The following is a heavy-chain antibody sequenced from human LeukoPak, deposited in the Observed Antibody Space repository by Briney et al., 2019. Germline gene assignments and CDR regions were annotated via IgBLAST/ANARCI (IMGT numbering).Heavy chain of an antibody. D-gene: IGHD3-10*01. V-gene: IGHV3-33*08. J-gene: IGHJ6*02. CDR3: ARDRVPTYYYGMDV. CDR1: GFTFSSYA. Sequence: GGSLRLSCAASGFTFSSYAMHWVRQAPGKGLEWVAVIWYDGSNKYYADSVKGRFTISRDNSKNTLYLQMNSLRAEDTAVYYCARDRVPTYYYGMDVWGQGTTVTVSS. CDR2: IWYDGSNK.